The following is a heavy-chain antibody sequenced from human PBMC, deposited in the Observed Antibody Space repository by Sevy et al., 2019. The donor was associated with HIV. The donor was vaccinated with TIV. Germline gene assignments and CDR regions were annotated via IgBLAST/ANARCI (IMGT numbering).Heavy chain of an antibody. CDR1: GFIFSNYA. J-gene: IGHJ4*02. Sequence: GGSLRLSCATSGFIFSNYAMHWIRQAPVKGLEWVAVIWYDGTDKYYADSVQGRFTISRDNSKNTLYLQMNSLRVEDTAVYYCARYWGRDGHSIDYWGQGTLVTVSS. D-gene: IGHD3-16*01. V-gene: IGHV3-33*01. CDR2: IWYDGTDK. CDR3: ARYWGRDGHSIDY.